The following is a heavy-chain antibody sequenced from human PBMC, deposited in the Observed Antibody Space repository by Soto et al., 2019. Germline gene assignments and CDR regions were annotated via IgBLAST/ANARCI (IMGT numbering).Heavy chain of an antibody. CDR3: ARDRSSSGYYLDY. Sequence: SETLSLTCTVSGGSISSYYWSWIRQPPGKGLEWIGYIYYSGSTNYNPSLKSRVTISVDTSKNQFSLKLSSVTAADTAVYYCARDRSSSGYYLDYWGPGTLVTVSS. CDR2: IYYSGST. CDR1: GGSISSYY. D-gene: IGHD3-22*01. J-gene: IGHJ4*02. V-gene: IGHV4-59*01.